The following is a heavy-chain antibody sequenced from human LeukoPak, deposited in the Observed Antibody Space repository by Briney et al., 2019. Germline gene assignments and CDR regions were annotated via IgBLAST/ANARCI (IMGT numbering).Heavy chain of an antibody. J-gene: IGHJ4*02. CDR2: ISYDGSNK. CDR3: AKTVSAVTTHFDY. D-gene: IGHD4-11*01. CDR1: GFTFSSYG. Sequence: GGSPRLSCAASGFTFSSYGMHWVRQAPGKGLEWVAVISYDGSNKYYADSVKGRFTISRDNSKNTLYLQMNSLRAEDTAVYYCAKTVSAVTTHFDYWGQGTLVTVSS. V-gene: IGHV3-30*18.